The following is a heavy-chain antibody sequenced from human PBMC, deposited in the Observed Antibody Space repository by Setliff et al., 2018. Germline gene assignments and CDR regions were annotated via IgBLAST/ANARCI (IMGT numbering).Heavy chain of an antibody. J-gene: IGHJ6*02. Sequence: ASVKVSCKASGYTFAGYYMHWVRQAPGQGLEWMGWITAGIVDTKYSQKFQGRITITRDTSASTFYMELSSLTSEDTALYSCAASVGGAPYYYGLDVWGQGTTVTVSS. CDR3: AASVGGAPYYYGLDV. V-gene: IGHV1-3*01. D-gene: IGHD2-15*01. CDR1: GYTFAGYY. CDR2: ITAGIVDT.